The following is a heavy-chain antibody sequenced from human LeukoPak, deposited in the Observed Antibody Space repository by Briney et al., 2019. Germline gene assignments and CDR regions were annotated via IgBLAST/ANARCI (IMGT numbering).Heavy chain of an antibody. D-gene: IGHD2-15*01. V-gene: IGHV4-61*05. J-gene: IGHJ5*02. Sequence: SETLSLTCTVSGGSISSSSYYWSWIRQPPGKGLEWIGYIYYSGSTNYNPSLKSRVTISVDTSKNQFSLKLSSVTAADTAVYYCARGYCSGGSCYLNWFDPWGQGTLVTVSS. CDR1: GGSISSSSYY. CDR3: ARGYCSGGSCYLNWFDP. CDR2: IYYSGST.